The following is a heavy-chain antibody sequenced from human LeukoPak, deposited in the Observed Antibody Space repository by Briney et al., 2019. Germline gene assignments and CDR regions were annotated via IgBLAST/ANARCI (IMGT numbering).Heavy chain of an antibody. CDR1: GGSISSYY. V-gene: IGHV4-59*01. J-gene: IGHJ3*02. CDR3: AREESMVRPGDAFDI. Sequence: SETLSLTCTVSGGSISSYYWSWIRQPPGKGLEWIGYIYYSGSTNYNPSLKSRVTISVDTSKNQFSLKLCSVTAADTAVYYCAREESMVRPGDAFDIWGQGTMVTVSS. D-gene: IGHD3-10*01. CDR2: IYYSGST.